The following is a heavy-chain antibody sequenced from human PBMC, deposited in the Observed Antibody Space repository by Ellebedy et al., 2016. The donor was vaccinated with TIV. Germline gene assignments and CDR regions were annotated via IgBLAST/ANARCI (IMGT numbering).Heavy chain of an antibody. Sequence: GESLKISCAASGFTFNNSGMNWVRQAPGKGLEWVAFIRFDGNNAYYADSVKGRFTTSRDNSKNTLYLQMNSLRTEDTAVHYFAKDRGNYGGAPYNGMDVWGQGTTVTVSS. CDR1: GFTFNNSG. CDR2: IRFDGNNA. D-gene: IGHD3-10*01. J-gene: IGHJ6*02. V-gene: IGHV3-30*02. CDR3: AKDRGNYGGAPYNGMDV.